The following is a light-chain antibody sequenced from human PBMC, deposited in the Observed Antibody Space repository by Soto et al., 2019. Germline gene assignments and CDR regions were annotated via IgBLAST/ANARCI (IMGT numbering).Light chain of an antibody. CDR2: GAS. J-gene: IGKJ1*01. CDR1: QSVSSN. CDR3: QQYNNWPPWT. V-gene: IGKV3-15*01. Sequence: EFVLTQSPGTLSLSPGDRATLSCRASQSVSSNLAWYQQKPGQAPRLLIYGASTRATGIPARFSGSGSGTEFTLTISSLQSEDFAVYYCQQYNNWPPWTFGQGTKVEIK.